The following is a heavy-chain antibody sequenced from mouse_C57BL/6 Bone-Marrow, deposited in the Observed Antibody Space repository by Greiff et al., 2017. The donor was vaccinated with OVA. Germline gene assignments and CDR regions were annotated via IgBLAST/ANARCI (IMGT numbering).Heavy chain of an antibody. CDR1: GFTFSSYG. V-gene: IGHV5-6*01. J-gene: IGHJ2*01. D-gene: IGHD4-1*01. Sequence: VQLKESGGDLVKPGGSLKLSCAASGFTFSSYGMSWVRQTPDKRLEWVATISSGGSYTYYPDSVKGRFTISRDNAKNTLYLQMSSLKSEDTAMYYCARRTGDYWGQGTTLTVSS. CDR2: ISSGGSYT. CDR3: ARRTGDY.